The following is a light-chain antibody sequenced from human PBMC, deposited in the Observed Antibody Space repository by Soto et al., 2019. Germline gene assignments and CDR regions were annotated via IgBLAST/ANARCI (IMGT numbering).Light chain of an antibody. Sequence: QLVLTQPPSVSGAPGQRVTISCTGSSSNIGAGYDVHWYQQLPGTAPKLLIYGNTNRPSGVPDRFSGSKSGTSASLAITGLQAEDEADYYCQSYDSRLSAYVFGTGTKLTVL. V-gene: IGLV1-40*01. CDR3: QSYDSRLSAYV. J-gene: IGLJ1*01. CDR2: GNT. CDR1: SSNIGAGYD.